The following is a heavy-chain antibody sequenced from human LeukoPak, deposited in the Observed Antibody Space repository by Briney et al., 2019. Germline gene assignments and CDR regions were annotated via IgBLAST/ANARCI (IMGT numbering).Heavy chain of an antibody. CDR1: GFTFSSDR. CDR3: ARDLVVEGRFDY. Sequence: GGSLRLSCSASGFTFSSDRMNWGRQAPGKGLEWVSSISSSSSYRYYADSVKGRFTISRDNTKNSLYLQMNSLRAEDTAVYYCARDLVVEGRFDYWGQGTLVTVSS. J-gene: IGHJ4*02. D-gene: IGHD2-2*01. V-gene: IGHV3-21*01. CDR2: ISSSSSYR.